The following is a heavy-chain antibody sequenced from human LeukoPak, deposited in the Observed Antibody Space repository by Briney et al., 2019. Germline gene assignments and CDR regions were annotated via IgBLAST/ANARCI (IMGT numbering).Heavy chain of an antibody. CDR1: GFTFSSYG. V-gene: IGHV3-23*01. J-gene: IGHJ6*03. D-gene: IGHD6-13*01. CDR3: AKVGIAAAGTQDYYYYYMDV. Sequence: GSLRLSCAASGFTFSSYGMSWVRQAPGKGLEWVSAISGSGGSTYYADSVKGRFTISRDNSKNTLYLQMNSLRAEDTAVYYCAKVGIAAAGTQDYYYYYMDVWGKGTTVTISS. CDR2: ISGSGGST.